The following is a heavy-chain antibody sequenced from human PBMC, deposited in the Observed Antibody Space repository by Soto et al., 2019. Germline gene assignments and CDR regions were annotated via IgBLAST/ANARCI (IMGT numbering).Heavy chain of an antibody. CDR1: GYTFTSYD. Sequence: QVQLVQSGAEVKKPGASVKVSCKASGYTFTSYDINWVRQATGQGLEWMGWMNSNSGNTGYAQRFQGGVTMTRDTSISTAYMELSSLTSEDTAIYYCARGTLGWQQTNWFDPWGQGTLVIVSS. CDR3: ARGTLGWQQTNWFDP. D-gene: IGHD6-13*01. J-gene: IGHJ5*02. CDR2: MNSNSGNT. V-gene: IGHV1-8*01.